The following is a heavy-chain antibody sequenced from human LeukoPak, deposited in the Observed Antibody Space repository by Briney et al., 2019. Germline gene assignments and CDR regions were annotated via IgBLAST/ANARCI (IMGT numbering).Heavy chain of an antibody. D-gene: IGHD1-26*01. CDR2: ISYDGSNK. V-gene: IGHV3-30*04. Sequence: GGSLRLSCAASGFTFSSYAMHRVRQAPGKGLEWVAVISYDGSNKYYANSVKGRFTISRDNSKNTLYLQMNSLRAEDTAVYYCARRESTPPDNWGQGTLVTVSS. CDR1: GFTFSSYA. CDR3: ARRESTPPDN. J-gene: IGHJ4*02.